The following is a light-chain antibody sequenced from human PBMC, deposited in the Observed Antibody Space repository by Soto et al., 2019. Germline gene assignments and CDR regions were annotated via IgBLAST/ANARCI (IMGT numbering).Light chain of an antibody. Sequence: DIQMTQSPSSLSASVGDRVTITCRASQSITTYLNWYQQKPGKAPKLLIYTASILQSGVPSRFSGSGSGTDFTLTISNLQPEDFATYYCQKYNSAPLTFGGGTKVEIK. CDR2: TAS. J-gene: IGKJ4*01. CDR1: QSITTY. V-gene: IGKV1-39*01. CDR3: QKYNSAPLT.